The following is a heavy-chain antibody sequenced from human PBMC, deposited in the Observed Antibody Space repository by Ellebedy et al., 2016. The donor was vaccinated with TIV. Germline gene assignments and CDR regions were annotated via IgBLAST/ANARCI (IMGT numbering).Heavy chain of an antibody. D-gene: IGHD2-21*01. CDR1: GYTFSNYD. CDR3: ARAVRHILYMDV. Sequence: ASVKVSXXASGYTFSNYDINWVRQATGQGLEWMGWMNPQIGSAGYAQKFQGRVTMTRDTSMETAYLELSGLRYADTAVYYCARAVRHILYMDVWGSGTTVTVSS. V-gene: IGHV1-8*01. CDR2: MNPQIGSA. J-gene: IGHJ6*03.